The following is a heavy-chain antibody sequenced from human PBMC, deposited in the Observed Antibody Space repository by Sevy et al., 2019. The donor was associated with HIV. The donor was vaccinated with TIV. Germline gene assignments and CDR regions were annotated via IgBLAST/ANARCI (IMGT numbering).Heavy chain of an antibody. CDR1: GGSFNTYQ. J-gene: IGHJ5*02. CDR2: INHSGAT. D-gene: IGHD3-16*02. Sequence: SETLSLTCAVYGGSFNTYQWSWIRQPPGKGLEWIGEINHSGATNYSPSLKSRVTISADKSNNQFSLRLSSVTAADTAVYYCAKSYDYLWGSYRQGWFDPWGQGTVVTVSS. CDR3: AKSYDYLWGSYRQGWFDP. V-gene: IGHV4-34*01.